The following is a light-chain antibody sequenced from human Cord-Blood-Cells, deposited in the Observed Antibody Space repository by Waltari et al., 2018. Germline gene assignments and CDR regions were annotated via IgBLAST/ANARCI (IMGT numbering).Light chain of an antibody. V-gene: IGLV2-18*02. J-gene: IGLJ3*02. CDR1: SSDVGSYNR. CDR3: SSYTSSSTRV. CDR2: EGS. Sequence: QSALTQPPSVSGSPGQSVTISCTGTSSDVGSYNRVSWYQQPPGTAPKLMIYEGSNRPSGVPDRFSGSKSGNTASLTISGLQAEDEADYYCSSYTSSSTRVFGGGTKLTVL.